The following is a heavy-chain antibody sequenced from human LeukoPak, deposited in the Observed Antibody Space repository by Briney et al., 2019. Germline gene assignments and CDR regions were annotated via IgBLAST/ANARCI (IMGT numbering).Heavy chain of an antibody. V-gene: IGHV1-2*02. D-gene: IGHD1-26*01. CDR3: ARARSNYRPNWFDP. CDR1: GYTFTGYY. CDR2: INPNSGGT. Sequence: ASVKVSCKASGYTFTGYYMHWVRQAPGQGLEWMGWINPNSGGTKYAQKFQGRVTMTRDTSISTTYMELSRLRSDDTAVYYCARARSNYRPNWFDPWGQGTLVTVSS. J-gene: IGHJ5*02.